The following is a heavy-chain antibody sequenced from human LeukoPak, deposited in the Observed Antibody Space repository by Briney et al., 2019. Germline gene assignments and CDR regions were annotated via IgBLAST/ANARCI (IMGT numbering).Heavy chain of an antibody. V-gene: IGHV4-59*08. CDR1: GGSISSYY. D-gene: IGHD3-22*01. Sequence: PSETLSLTCTVSGGSISSYYWSWIRQPPGKGLEWIGYIYYSGSTNYNPSLKSRVTISVDTSKNQFSLKLSSVTAADTAVYYCACNPDDSTSSWGQGTLVTVSS. CDR3: ACNPDDSTSS. J-gene: IGHJ4*02. CDR2: IYYSGST.